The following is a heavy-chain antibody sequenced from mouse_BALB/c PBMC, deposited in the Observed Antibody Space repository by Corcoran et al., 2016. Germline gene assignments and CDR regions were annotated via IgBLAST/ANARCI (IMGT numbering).Heavy chain of an antibody. CDR2: INTYTGEP. J-gene: IGHJ4*01. D-gene: IGHD1-2*01. Sequence: QIQLVQSGPELKKPGETVKISCKASGYTFTNYGMNWGKQAPGKGLKWMGWINTYTGEPTYADDFKGRFAFSLETSASTAYLQINNLKNEDTATYFCARPFTATGAMDYWGQGSSVTLPS. CDR3: ARPFTATGAMDY. V-gene: IGHV9-3-1*01. CDR1: GYTFTNYG.